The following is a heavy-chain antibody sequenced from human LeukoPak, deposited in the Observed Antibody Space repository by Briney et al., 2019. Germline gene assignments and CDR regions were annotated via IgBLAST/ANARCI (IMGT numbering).Heavy chain of an antibody. J-gene: IGHJ5*02. D-gene: IGHD4-17*01. CDR3: ARDEDYGDYGSWFDP. V-gene: IGHV1-18*04. CDR2: ISAYNGNT. CDR1: GYTFTSYG. Sequence: GASVKVSCKASGYTFTSYGISWVRQAPGQGLEWMGWISAYNGNTNYAQSLQGRVTLTTDTSTSTAYMELRSLRSDDTAVYYCARDEDYGDYGSWFDPWAREPRSPSPQ.